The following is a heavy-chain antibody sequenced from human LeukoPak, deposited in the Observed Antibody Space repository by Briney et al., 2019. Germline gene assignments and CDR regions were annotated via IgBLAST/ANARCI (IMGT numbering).Heavy chain of an antibody. V-gene: IGHV3-53*01. Sequence: GGSLRLSCAASGFTVSSNYMSWVRQAPGKGLEWVSVIYRGGSTYYADSVKGRFTISRDNSKNTLYLQMNSLRAEDTAVYYCARDPVVGGGDYWGQGTLVTVSS. CDR1: GFTVSSNY. D-gene: IGHD3-10*01. CDR2: IYRGGST. CDR3: ARDPVVGGGDY. J-gene: IGHJ4*02.